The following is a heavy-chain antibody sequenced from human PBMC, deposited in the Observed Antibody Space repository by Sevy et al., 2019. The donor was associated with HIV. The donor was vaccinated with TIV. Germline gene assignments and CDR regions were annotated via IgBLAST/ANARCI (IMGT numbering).Heavy chain of an antibody. CDR3: TTGILDGSGSYYPGVDY. V-gene: IGHV3-73*01. D-gene: IGHD3-10*01. J-gene: IGHJ4*02. Sequence: GGSLRLSCAASGFTFSGSAMHWVRQASGKGLEWVGRIRSKANSYATAYAASVKGRFTISRDDSKNTAYLQMNSLKTEDTAVCYCTTGILDGSGSYYPGVDYWGQGTLVTVSS. CDR1: GFTFSGSA. CDR2: IRSKANSYAT.